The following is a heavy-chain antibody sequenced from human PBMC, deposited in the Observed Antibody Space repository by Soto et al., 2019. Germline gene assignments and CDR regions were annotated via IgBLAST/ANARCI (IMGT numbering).Heavy chain of an antibody. CDR1: GFTFSSYA. J-gene: IGHJ4*02. D-gene: IGHD2-21*02. Sequence: GGSLRLSCAASGFTFSSYAMSWVRQAPGKGLEWVLAISGSGGSTYYADSVKGRFTISRDNSKNTLYLQMNSLRAEDTAVYYCAGVTEYRGYFDYWGQGTLVTVSS. CDR2: ISGSGGST. CDR3: AGVTEYRGYFDY. V-gene: IGHV3-23*01.